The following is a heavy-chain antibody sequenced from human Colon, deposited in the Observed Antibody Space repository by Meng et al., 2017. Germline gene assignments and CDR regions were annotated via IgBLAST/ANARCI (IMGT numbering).Heavy chain of an antibody. CDR1: GFTFSNYA. J-gene: IGHJ4*02. Sequence: GESLKISCAASGFTFSNYAMHWVRQAPGKGLEWVAVISYDGGTKIYAASVKGRFTISRDDSKSTLYLQLNNLSAEDTAVYYCARDMVRGVPDYFDYWGQGTLVTVSS. D-gene: IGHD3-10*01. V-gene: IGHV3-30*01. CDR2: ISYDGGTK. CDR3: ARDMVRGVPDYFDY.